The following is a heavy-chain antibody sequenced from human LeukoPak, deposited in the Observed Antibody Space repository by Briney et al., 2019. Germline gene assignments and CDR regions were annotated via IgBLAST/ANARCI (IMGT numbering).Heavy chain of an antibody. Sequence: PGGSLRLSCAASGFTFSSYGMHWVRQAPGKGLKWVAVISYDGSNKYYADSVKGRFTISRDNSKNTLYLQMNSLRAEDTAVYYCAKDYRGFDPWGQGTLVTVSS. CDR1: GFTFSSYG. J-gene: IGHJ5*02. V-gene: IGHV3-30*18. CDR3: AKDYRGFDP. D-gene: IGHD1-26*01. CDR2: ISYDGSNK.